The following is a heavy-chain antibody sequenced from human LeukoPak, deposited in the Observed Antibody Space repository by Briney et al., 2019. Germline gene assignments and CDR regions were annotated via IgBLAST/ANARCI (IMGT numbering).Heavy chain of an antibody. CDR3: ARSRDYYYYMDV. V-gene: IGHV1-8*01. Sequence: ASVKVSFKASGYTFTSYDINWVRQATGQGLEWMGWMNPNSGNTGYAQKFQGRVTMTRNTSISTAYMELSSLRSEDTAVYYCARSRDYYYYMDVWGKGTTVTVSS. CDR2: MNPNSGNT. CDR1: GYTFTSYD. J-gene: IGHJ6*03.